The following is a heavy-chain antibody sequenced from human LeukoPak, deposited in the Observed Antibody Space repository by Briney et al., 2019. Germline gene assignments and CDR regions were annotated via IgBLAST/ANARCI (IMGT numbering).Heavy chain of an antibody. CDR2: TYYRSKWYN. Sequence: SQTLSLTCAISGDSVSSNSAAWNWIRQSPSRGLEWLGRTYYRSKWYNDYAVSVKSRITINPDTSKNQFSLQLNSVTPEDTAVYYCARDKDIVVVPAANEPAFDIWSQGTMVTVSS. D-gene: IGHD2-2*01. J-gene: IGHJ3*02. CDR1: GDSVSSNSAA. V-gene: IGHV6-1*01. CDR3: ARDKDIVVVPAANEPAFDI.